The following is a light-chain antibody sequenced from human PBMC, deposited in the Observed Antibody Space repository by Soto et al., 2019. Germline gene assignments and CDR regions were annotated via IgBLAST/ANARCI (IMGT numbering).Light chain of an antibody. CDR1: QSVGSY. J-gene: IGKJ4*01. CDR3: QQRSDWPST. V-gene: IGKV3-11*01. Sequence: EIELTQSPVTLSLSPGERATLSCRASQSVGSYFAWYQQKPGQAPRLLIYDASSRATGIPARFSGSGSGTDFTLTISSREPEDFAVYYCQQRSDWPSTFGGGTRVEIK. CDR2: DAS.